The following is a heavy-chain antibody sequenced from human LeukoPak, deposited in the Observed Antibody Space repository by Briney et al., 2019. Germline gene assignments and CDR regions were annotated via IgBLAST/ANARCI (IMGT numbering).Heavy chain of an antibody. CDR3: ASLIRHYYVNGGFLDY. Sequence: GGSLRLSCAASGFTFSDYDMNWVRQAPGKGLEWISCIRTGDSTIFYADSVKGRFTISRDNAKNLLYLQMSSLRDEDTAVYYCASLIRHYYVNGGFLDYWGQGTLVTVSS. V-gene: IGHV3-48*02. CDR1: GFTFSDYD. CDR2: IRTGDSTI. D-gene: IGHD3-22*01. J-gene: IGHJ4*02.